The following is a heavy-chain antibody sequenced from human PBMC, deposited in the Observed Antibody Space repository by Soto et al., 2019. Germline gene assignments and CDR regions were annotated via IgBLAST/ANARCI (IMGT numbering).Heavy chain of an antibody. J-gene: IGHJ4*02. CDR1: GFIFRNYN. V-gene: IGHV3-64*07. CDR3: ARADYGTFDN. CDR2: ISSNGGST. Sequence: EVPLLESGGGLVQPGGSLSLSCSASGFIFRNYNMHWVRQAPGKGLEYVSGISSNGGSTFYADSVKGRFSISRDNSKNTLHLQMGSLRPEDMGTYYCARADYGTFDNWGQGTLVAVSS. D-gene: IGHD4-17*01.